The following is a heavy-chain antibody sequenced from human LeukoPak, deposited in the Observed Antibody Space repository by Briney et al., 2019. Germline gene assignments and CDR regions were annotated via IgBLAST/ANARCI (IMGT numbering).Heavy chain of an antibody. CDR1: GGSISSGGYY. V-gene: IGHV4-31*03. Sequence: SQTLSLTCTASGGSISSGGYYWSWIRQHPGKGLGWIGYIYYSGSTYYNPSLKSRVTISVDTSKNQFSLKLSSVTAADTAVYYCASHHYYDSSGYVFDYWGQGTLVTVSS. J-gene: IGHJ4*02. D-gene: IGHD3-22*01. CDR3: ASHHYYDSSGYVFDY. CDR2: IYYSGST.